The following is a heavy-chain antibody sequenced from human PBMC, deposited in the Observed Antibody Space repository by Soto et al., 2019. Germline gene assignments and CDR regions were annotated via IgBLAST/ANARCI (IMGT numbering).Heavy chain of an antibody. CDR1: GGSISSSSYY. CDR3: ARWKNGDSSFDY. CDR2: IYYSGST. D-gene: IGHD4-17*01. V-gene: IGHV4-39*01. J-gene: IGHJ4*02. Sequence: QLQLQESGPGLVKPSETLSLTCTVSGGSISSSSYYWGWIRQPPGKGLEWIGSIYYSGSTYYNPSLKSRVTVSVDTSKNQFSLKLSSVTAADTAVYYCARWKNGDSSFDYWGQGTLVTVSS.